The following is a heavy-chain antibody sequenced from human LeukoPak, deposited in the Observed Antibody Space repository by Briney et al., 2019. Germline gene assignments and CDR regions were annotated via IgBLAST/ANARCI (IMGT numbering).Heavy chain of an antibody. D-gene: IGHD3-16*02. CDR1: GFPSINAG. J-gene: IGHJ4*02. Sequence: GGPLRPSGPASGFPSINAGMNWSGQPQGRGWDGVGRIKRKTNGGTTDYAAPVKGRFTISRDDSKNTLYLQMNSLKTEDTAVYACTTDSHYDSVWGSYRTLFYWGQGTLVTVSS. CDR2: IKRKTNGGTT. CDR3: TTDSHYDSVWGSYRTLFY. V-gene: IGHV3-15*01.